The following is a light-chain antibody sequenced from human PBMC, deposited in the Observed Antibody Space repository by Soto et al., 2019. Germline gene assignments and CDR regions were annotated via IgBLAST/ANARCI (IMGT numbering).Light chain of an antibody. CDR3: QHSYRAPYT. J-gene: IGKJ2*01. CDR2: AAS. V-gene: IGKV1-39*01. Sequence: DIQMTQSPSSLSASVGDRVTITCRASQTIRNFLNWYQQKPWKPTQLRLYAASTLQDGVPSRFCCLGSGTEFTLYLNSLRHEDFADYYCQHSYRAPYTFDQGNTLEIK. CDR1: QTIRNF.